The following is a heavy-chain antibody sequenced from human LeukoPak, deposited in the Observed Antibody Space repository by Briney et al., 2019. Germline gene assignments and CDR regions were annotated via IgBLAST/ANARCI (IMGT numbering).Heavy chain of an antibody. D-gene: IGHD3-16*01. Sequence: QSGGSLRLSCAASGFTFSSFWMSWVRQAPGKGLEWVANIKQDGSEKYYVDSVKGRFTISRDNAKNSLYLQMNSLRAEDTAVYYCARDWVTGGDYYFDYWGQGTLVTVSS. CDR3: ARDWVTGGDYYFDY. V-gene: IGHV3-7*01. J-gene: IGHJ4*02. CDR1: GFTFSSFW. CDR2: IKQDGSEK.